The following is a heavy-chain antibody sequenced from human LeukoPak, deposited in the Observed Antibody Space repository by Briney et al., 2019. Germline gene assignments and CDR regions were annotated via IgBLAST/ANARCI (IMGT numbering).Heavy chain of an antibody. CDR1: RFTFSSYL. CDR2: INGDGSDT. J-gene: IGHJ5*02. Sequence: GGSLRLSCAASRFTFSSYLMHWVGQAAGQGPEGVSHINGDGSDTGYADSVKGRFTISRDNSKNTVYLQMNSLRAEDTGVYYCSRDQLSDCDVDCPWGQGTLVTVSS. D-gene: IGHD2-21*02. CDR3: SRDQLSDCDVDCP. V-gene: IGHV3-74*01.